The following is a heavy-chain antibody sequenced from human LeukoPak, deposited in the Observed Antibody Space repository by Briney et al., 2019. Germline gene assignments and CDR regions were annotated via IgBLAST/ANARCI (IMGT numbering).Heavy chain of an antibody. J-gene: IGHJ4*02. CDR3: ARRYCSSTRCFLDY. Sequence: PGGSLRLSCAASGFTFSDYYMSWIRQAPGKGLEWVSYISSSGSTIYYADSVKGRFTISRDNAKNSLYLQLNSLRAEDTAVYYCARRYCSSTRCFLDYWGQGTLVTVSS. CDR1: GFTFSDYY. CDR2: ISSSGSTI. V-gene: IGHV3-11*04. D-gene: IGHD2-2*01.